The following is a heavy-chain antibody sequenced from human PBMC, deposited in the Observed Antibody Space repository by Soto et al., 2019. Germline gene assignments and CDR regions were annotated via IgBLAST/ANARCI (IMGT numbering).Heavy chain of an antibody. CDR1: GGSISSYY. CDR3: ARDLHSSGWTSPEVWFDP. V-gene: IGHV4-59*01. D-gene: IGHD6-19*01. Sequence: SETRSLTCTVSGGSISSYYWSWIRQPPEKGLEWIGYIYYSGSTNYNPSLKSRVTISVDTSKNQFSLKLSSVTAADTAVYYCARDLHSSGWTSPEVWFDPWGQGTLVTVSS. J-gene: IGHJ5*02. CDR2: IYYSGST.